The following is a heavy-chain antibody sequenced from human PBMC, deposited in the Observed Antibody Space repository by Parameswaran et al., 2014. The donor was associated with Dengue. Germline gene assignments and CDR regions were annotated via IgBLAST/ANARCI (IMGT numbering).Heavy chain of an antibody. D-gene: IGHD6-13*01. CDR2: IRSKAYGGTT. CDR3: ARDREAYIAAAGKEIDYYYGMDV. CDR1: GFTFGDCA. Sequence: GESLKISCTASGFTFGDCAMSWFRQAPGKGLEWVGFIRSKAYGGTTEYAASVKGRFTISRDDSKSIAYLQMNSLRAEDTAVYYCARDREAYIAAAGKEIDYYYGMDVWGQGTTVTVSS. V-gene: IGHV3-49*03. J-gene: IGHJ6*02.